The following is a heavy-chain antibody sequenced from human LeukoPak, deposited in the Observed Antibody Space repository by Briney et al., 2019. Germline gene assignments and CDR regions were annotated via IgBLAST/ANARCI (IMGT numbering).Heavy chain of an antibody. CDR1: GYTFTGYY. J-gene: IGHJ4*02. CDR2: INSNSGGT. D-gene: IGHD6-19*01. CDR3: ARDPGALAVAGPPIDY. V-gene: IGHV1-2*06. Sequence: ASVKVSCKASGYTFTGYYMHWVRQAPGQGLEWMGRINSNSGGTNYAQKFQGRVTMTRDTSISTAYMELSRLRSDDTAVYYCARDPGALAVAGPPIDYWGQGTLVTVSS.